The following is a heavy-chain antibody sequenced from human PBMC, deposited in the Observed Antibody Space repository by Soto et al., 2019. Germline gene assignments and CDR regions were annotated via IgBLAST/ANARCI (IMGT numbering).Heavy chain of an antibody. CDR2: LNTDGSFT. J-gene: IGHJ6*02. CDR1: GFSFSNYW. V-gene: IGHV3-74*01. Sequence: VQLVESGGGLLQPGGSLRLSCAASGFSFSNYWMHWVRQAPGKGLVWVSRLNTDGSFTAYADSVKGRFTLSRDNAKNTVYLQMNSLRAEDTAVYYCARGMKNYYAMDVWGQGTTVTVSS. CDR3: ARGMKNYYAMDV.